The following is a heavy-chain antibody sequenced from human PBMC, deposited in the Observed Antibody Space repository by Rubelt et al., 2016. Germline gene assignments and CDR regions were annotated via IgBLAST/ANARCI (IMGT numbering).Heavy chain of an antibody. Sequence: QLQLQESGPGLVKPSETLSLTCTLSGGSISGSNYRWGWIRQPPGKGLEWIGNVHYDGTTDYTPSLKSRVTISLDTSTSQFSLKLSSVTAADTAVYYCARGLDSTKTGADWGQGTLVTVSS. V-gene: IGHV4-39*07. J-gene: IGHJ4*02. CDR2: VHYDGTT. CDR3: ARGLDSTKTGAD. CDR1: GGSISGSNYR. D-gene: IGHD3-10*01.